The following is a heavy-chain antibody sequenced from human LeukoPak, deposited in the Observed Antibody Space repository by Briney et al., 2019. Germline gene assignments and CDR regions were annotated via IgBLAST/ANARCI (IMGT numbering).Heavy chain of an antibody. CDR2: ISGSGGST. J-gene: IGHJ4*02. D-gene: IGHD3-9*01. CDR1: GFTFSSYA. Sequence: PGGSLRLSCAASGFTFSSYAMSWVRQAPGKGLEWVSAISGSGGSTYYADSVKGRFTISRDNSKNTLYLQMNGLRAEDTAVYYCAKGLRYFDWLFFDYWGQGTLVTVSS. CDR3: AKGLRYFDWLFFDY. V-gene: IGHV3-23*01.